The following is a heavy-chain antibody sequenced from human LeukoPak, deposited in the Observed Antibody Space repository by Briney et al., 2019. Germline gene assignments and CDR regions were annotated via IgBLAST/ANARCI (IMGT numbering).Heavy chain of an antibody. CDR1: GFTVSSNY. CDR2: IYSGGST. V-gene: IGHV3-53*01. D-gene: IGHD6-19*01. J-gene: IGHJ4*02. Sequence: PGGSLRLSCAASGFTVSSNYMSWVRQAPEKGLEWVSLIYSGGSTYYADSVKGRFTISRDISKNTLYLQMNSLRAEDTAVYYCARGADSSGWYGYFDYWGQGTLVTVSS. CDR3: ARGADSSGWYGYFDY.